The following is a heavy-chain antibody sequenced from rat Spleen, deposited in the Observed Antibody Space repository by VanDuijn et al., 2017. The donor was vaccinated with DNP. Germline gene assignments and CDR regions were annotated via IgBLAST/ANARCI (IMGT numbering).Heavy chain of an antibody. CDR2: ISTSGSRT. V-gene: IGHV5-17*01. Sequence: EVQLVESGGGLVQPGRSLKLSCAASGFTFSDYAMAWVRQAPKKGLEWVAAISTSGSRTYYPVSVKGRFTISRDSAKSSIYLEMSSLKSEDTATYYCARSGPGYWYFDFWGPGTMVTVSS. CDR3: ARSGPGYWYFDF. D-gene: IGHD4-2*01. CDR1: GFTFSDYA. J-gene: IGHJ1*01.